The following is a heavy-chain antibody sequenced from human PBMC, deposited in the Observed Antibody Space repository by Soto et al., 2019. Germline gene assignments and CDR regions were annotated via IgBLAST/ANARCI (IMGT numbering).Heavy chain of an antibody. V-gene: IGHV3-49*02. CDR1: GFTFGYFS. CDR3: TREIPYFDS. J-gene: IGHJ4*02. Sequence: LRLSCATSGFTFGYFSISWVRQAPGRVLEWVGFIRSKDYGGTTEYAASVKGRFAISRDDSTGIAYLQMNSLKIEDTAVYYCTREIPYFDSWGQGXLVTVYS. CDR2: IRSKDYGGTT.